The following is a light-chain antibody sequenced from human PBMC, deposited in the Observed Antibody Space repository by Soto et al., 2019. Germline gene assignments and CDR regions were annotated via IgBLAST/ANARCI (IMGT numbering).Light chain of an antibody. CDR1: QSVSGY. V-gene: IGKV3-11*01. CDR2: DIS. Sequence: EIVLTQSPGTLSLYPGERATLSCRASQSVSGYLAWYQQKPGQAPRLLIYDISKRATGIPARFSGSGSATDFTLTISSLEPEDFAVYYCQHRSSWPITFGQGTRLEIK. CDR3: QHRSSWPIT. J-gene: IGKJ5*01.